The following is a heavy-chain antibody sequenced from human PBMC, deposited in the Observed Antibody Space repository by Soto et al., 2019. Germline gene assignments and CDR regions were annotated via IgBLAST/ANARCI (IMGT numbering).Heavy chain of an antibody. Sequence: PGGSLILSCAASGFSFIKYAMSWVRQAPGKGLEWVSGLSGSGGSTSSADSVKGRFAISRDNSRNTLYLQMNSLRDGDTAIYYCARGFSAGKGSPPDYWGQGTLVTVSS. CDR1: GFSFIKYA. V-gene: IGHV3-23*01. CDR3: ARGFSAGKGSPPDY. J-gene: IGHJ4*02. CDR2: LSGSGGST. D-gene: IGHD3-10*01.